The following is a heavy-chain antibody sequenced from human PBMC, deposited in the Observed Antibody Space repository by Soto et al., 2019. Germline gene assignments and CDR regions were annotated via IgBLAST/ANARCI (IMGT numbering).Heavy chain of an antibody. J-gene: IGHJ4*02. Sequence: GGSLTLSCVASRFTFSAFSMNWVRQAPGKGLEWVSSISITGDNKYYADSVMGRFTISRDNAKNSLYLQMNSLRAEDPAVYYCARRSSADYWGRGTLVTVSS. CDR2: ISITGDNK. CDR3: ARRSSADY. D-gene: IGHD6-6*01. V-gene: IGHV3-21*04. CDR1: RFTFSAFS.